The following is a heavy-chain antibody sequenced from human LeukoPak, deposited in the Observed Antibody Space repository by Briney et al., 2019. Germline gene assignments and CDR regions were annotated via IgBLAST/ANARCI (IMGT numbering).Heavy chain of an antibody. CDR2: IYYSGST. CDR3: ASPGIAVAGTDNAVDI. J-gene: IGHJ3*02. CDR1: GGSISTYY. Sequence: SETLSLTCTVSGGSISTYYWSWIRQPPGKGLEWIGHIYYSGSTTYNPSLKSRVTISVDTSKDQFSLKLSSATAADTAVYYCASPGIAVAGTDNAVDIWGQGTMVTVSS. V-gene: IGHV4-59*12. D-gene: IGHD6-19*01.